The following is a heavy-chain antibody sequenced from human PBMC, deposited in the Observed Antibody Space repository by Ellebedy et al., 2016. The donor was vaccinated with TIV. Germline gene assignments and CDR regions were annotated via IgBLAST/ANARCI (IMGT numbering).Heavy chain of an antibody. Sequence: ASVKVSCKASGYTFTGYYMHWVRQAPGQGLEWMGWINPNSGGTNYAQKFQGRVTMTRDRSISTAYMEMSRLGSDDTAVHYCARGYGMDVWGQGTTVTVSS. V-gene: IGHV1-2*02. CDR2: INPNSGGT. J-gene: IGHJ6*02. CDR3: ARGYGMDV. CDR1: GYTFTGYY.